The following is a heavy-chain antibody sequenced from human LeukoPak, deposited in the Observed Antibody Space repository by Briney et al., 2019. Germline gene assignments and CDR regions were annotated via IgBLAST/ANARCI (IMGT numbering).Heavy chain of an antibody. D-gene: IGHD3-22*01. CDR1: GFTVSSTH. CDR3: ARGGRGSAAVVAPRSFDI. CDR2: IYTGGNS. Sequence: PGGSLSLSCAASGFTVSSTHMVWVRQAPGKGPEWVSVIYTGGNSYYAGSVQGRFIISRDISKNTLYLQMNSLRAEDSALYYCARGGRGSAAVVAPRSFDIWGQGTMVTVSS. J-gene: IGHJ3*02. V-gene: IGHV3-53*01.